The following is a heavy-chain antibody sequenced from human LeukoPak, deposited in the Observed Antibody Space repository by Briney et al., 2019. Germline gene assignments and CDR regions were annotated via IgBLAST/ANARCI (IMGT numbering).Heavy chain of an antibody. D-gene: IGHD3-9*01. J-gene: IGHJ4*02. V-gene: IGHV3-7*01. CDR3: AREIDGDDYFDY. CDR2: IKQDGSEK. CDR1: TFIFSTYW. Sequence: GGSLRLSCAAATFIFSTYWISSVRQAPGEVLEWEANIKQDGSEKYYVDSVKGRFTISRDNAKNSLYLQMNSLRAEDTAVYYCAREIDGDDYFDYWGQGTLVTVSS.